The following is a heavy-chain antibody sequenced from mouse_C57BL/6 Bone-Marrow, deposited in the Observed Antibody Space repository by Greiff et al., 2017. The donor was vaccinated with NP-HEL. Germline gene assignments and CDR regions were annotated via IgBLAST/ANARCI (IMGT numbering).Heavy chain of an antibody. CDR2: ISYDGSN. V-gene: IGHV3-6*01. Sequence: EVQLQQSGPGLVKPSQSLSLTCSVTGYSITSGYYWNWIRQFPGNKLEWMGYISYDGSNNYNPSLKNRISITRDTSKNQFFLKLNSVTTEDTATYYCARRSYGSSYVRYYFDYWGQGTTLTVSS. J-gene: IGHJ2*01. CDR1: GYSITSGYY. D-gene: IGHD1-1*01. CDR3: ARRSYGSSYVRYYFDY.